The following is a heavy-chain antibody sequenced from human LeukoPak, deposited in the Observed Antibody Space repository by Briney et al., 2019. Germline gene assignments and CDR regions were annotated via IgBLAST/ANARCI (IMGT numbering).Heavy chain of an antibody. CDR2: IHPSGGST. CDR1: GYTFTNYY. J-gene: IGHJ5*02. V-gene: IGHV1-46*01. CDR3: ARDSTTSSLADP. D-gene: IGHD2-2*01. Sequence: ASVKVSCKASGYTFTNYYLHWVRRAPGHGLEWMGIIHPSGGSTAYAQKFQGRVTMTRDTSTSTVYMELSSLRSEDTAVYYCARDSTTSSLADPWGQGTLVTISS.